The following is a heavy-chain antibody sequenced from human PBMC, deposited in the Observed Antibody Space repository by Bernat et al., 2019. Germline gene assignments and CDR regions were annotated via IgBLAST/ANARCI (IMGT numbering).Heavy chain of an antibody. V-gene: IGHV3-23*01. J-gene: IGHJ4*02. CDR3: AKDLGYCSGGSCYRIDY. Sequence: EVQLLESGGGLVQPGGSLRLSCAASGFTFSSYAMSWVRQAPGKGLEWVSAISGSGGSTYYADSVKGRFTISRDNSKNTLYLQMNSLRAEDTAVYYCAKDLGYCSGGSCYRIDYCGQGTLVTVSS. D-gene: IGHD2-15*01. CDR1: GFTFSSYA. CDR2: ISGSGGST.